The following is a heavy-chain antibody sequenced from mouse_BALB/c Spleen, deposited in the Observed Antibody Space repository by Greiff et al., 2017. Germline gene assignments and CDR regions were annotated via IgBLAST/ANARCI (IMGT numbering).Heavy chain of an antibody. V-gene: IGHV7-1*02. Sequence: EVKLMESGGGLVQPGGSLRLSCATSGFTFSDFYMEWVRQPPGKRLEWIAASRNKANDYTTEYSASVKGRFIVSRDTSQSILYLQMNALRAEDTAIYYCARDALYYGSSYGYFDVWGAGTTVTVSS. CDR1: GFTFSDFY. D-gene: IGHD1-1*01. J-gene: IGHJ1*01. CDR3: ARDALYYGSSYGYFDV. CDR2: SRNKANDYTT.